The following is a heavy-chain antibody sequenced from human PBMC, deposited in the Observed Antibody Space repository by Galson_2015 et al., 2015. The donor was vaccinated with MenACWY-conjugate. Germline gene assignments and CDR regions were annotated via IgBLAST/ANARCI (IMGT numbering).Heavy chain of an antibody. V-gene: IGHV1-3*01. J-gene: IGHJ6*03. CDR1: GYTFTAYA. Sequence: SVKVSCKASGYTFTAYAIHWVRQAPGQGLEWMGWINAGNGDTKYSQKLQGRVTITSDTSATTVYMELSSLRSEDTAVFYCARGYCSSTSCQYYMDVWGNGTTVTVSS. D-gene: IGHD2-2*01. CDR2: INAGNGDT. CDR3: ARGYCSSTSCQYYMDV.